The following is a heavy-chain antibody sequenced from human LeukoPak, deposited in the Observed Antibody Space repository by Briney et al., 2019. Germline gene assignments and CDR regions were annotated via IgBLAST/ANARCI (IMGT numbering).Heavy chain of an antibody. CDR3: ARGGGDIIVVVPAAIGPLHY. CDR1: GFILSRYW. D-gene: IGHD2-2*02. J-gene: IGHJ4*02. Sequence: PGGSLRLSCAASGFILSRYWMSWVRQAPGKGREWVANIKQDGSEKYYVDSVKGRFTLSRDNAKNSLYLQMNSLRAEDTAVYYCARGGGDIIVVVPAAIGPLHYWGQGTLVTVSS. V-gene: IGHV3-7*01. CDR2: IKQDGSEK.